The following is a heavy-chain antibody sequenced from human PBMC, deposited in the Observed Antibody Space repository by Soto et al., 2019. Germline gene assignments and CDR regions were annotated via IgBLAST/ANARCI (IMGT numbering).Heavy chain of an antibody. CDR1: GFPFSAYA. D-gene: IGHD2-21*01. J-gene: IGHJ4*02. V-gene: IGHV3-23*01. CDR3: AEEVTRCCYPGFDH. Sequence: GGSLILSCAASGFPFSAYALSWVRQAPGKGLECISGISGSADSVHYADSVKGRFAISRDNSKNMVYLQMNSLRADDTAVYYCAEEVTRCCYPGFDHWGQGTLVTVSS. CDR2: ISGSADSV.